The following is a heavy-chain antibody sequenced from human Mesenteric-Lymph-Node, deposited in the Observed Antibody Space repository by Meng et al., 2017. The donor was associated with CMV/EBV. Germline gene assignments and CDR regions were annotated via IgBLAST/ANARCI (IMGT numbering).Heavy chain of an antibody. CDR2: ISHSGST. CDR1: GYSISSGYY. CDR3: ARCGGDCYFDY. D-gene: IGHD2-21*01. Sequence: SETLSLTCTVSGYSISSGYYWGWIRQPPGKGLEWVGSISHSGSTYYNPPLKSRVTISVDTSKNQFSLKVSSVTAADTAVYYCARCGGDCYFDYWGQGTLVTVSS. J-gene: IGHJ4*02. V-gene: IGHV4-38-2*02.